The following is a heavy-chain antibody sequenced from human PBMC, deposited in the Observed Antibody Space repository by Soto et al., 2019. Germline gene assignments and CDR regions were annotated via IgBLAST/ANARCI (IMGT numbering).Heavy chain of an antibody. CDR1: GFSLSNSGVG. CDR2: TYWDDVK. D-gene: IGHD3-3*01. Sequence: QTTLNATGPTQVKLGKNLPLTCAFSGFSLSNSGVGVGWFRLSPRKAPAWLALTYWDDVKRYRPSLKSRLTSTTDTSKNQLALTMADLGPADTATSYCAHRVLRTVFGVVTTTAIYFDCWGEITTVAASS. CDR3: AHRVLRTVFGVVTTTAIYFDC. V-gene: IGHV2-5*02. J-gene: IGHJ4*02.